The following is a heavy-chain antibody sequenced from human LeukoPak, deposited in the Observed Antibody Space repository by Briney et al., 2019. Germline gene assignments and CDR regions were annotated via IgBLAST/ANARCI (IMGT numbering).Heavy chain of an antibody. J-gene: IGHJ5*02. Sequence: SETLSLTCAVYGGSFSGYYWSWIRQPPGKGLEWIGEINHSGSTNYNPSLKSRVTISVDTSKNQFSLKLSSVAAADTAVYYCARLLWFGELLPLFDPWGQGTLVTVSS. CDR1: GGSFSGYY. CDR3: ARLLWFGELLPLFDP. V-gene: IGHV4-34*01. D-gene: IGHD3-10*01. CDR2: INHSGST.